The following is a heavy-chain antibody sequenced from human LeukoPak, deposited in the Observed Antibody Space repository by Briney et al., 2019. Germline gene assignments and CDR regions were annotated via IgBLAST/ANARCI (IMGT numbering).Heavy chain of an antibody. D-gene: IGHD7-27*01. J-gene: IGHJ2*01. CDR3: AIQPWGSGNNWYFDL. Sequence: GASVKVSCKASGYTFTAYYIHWVRQAPREGLEWMGWISPNSGGTDYAQKFQGRVTMTRDTSISTAYVELSSLTSDDTAVYYCAIQPWGSGNNWYFDLWGRGTLVTVSS. CDR2: ISPNSGGT. CDR1: GYTFTAYY. V-gene: IGHV1-2*02.